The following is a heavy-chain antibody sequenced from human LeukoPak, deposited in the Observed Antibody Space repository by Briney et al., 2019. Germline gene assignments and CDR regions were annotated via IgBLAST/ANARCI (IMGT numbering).Heavy chain of an antibody. CDR3: ARDRGYCSGGSC. V-gene: IGHV3-66*01. CDR1: GFTVSSNY. D-gene: IGHD2-15*01. Sequence: GGSLRLSCAASGFTVSSNYMSWVRQAPGKGLEWVSVIYSGGSTYYADSVKGRFTISRDNSKNTLYLQMNSLRAEDTAVYYCARDRGYCSGGSCWGQGTLVTVSS. J-gene: IGHJ4*02. CDR2: IYSGGST.